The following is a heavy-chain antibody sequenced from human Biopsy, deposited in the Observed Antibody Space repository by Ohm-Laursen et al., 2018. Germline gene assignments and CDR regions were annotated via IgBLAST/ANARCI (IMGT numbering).Heavy chain of an antibody. CDR2: ITWNSGSR. Sequence: SLRLPCAASGFMFDDYAMHWVRQAPGKGLEWVSTITWNSGSRDYADSVKGRFTISRDNAKTSLYLQMNSLRSEDTALYYCAKGLRGGRSSYDFWGQGTLVTVSS. J-gene: IGHJ4*02. D-gene: IGHD6-6*01. V-gene: IGHV3-9*01. CDR3: AKGLRGGRSSYDF. CDR1: GFMFDDYA.